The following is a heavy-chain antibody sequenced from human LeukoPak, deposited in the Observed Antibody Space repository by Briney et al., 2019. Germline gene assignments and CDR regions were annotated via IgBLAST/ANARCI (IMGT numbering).Heavy chain of an antibody. D-gene: IGHD1-1*01. CDR1: EFSLRSYS. Sequence: GGALRLSCGASEFSLRSYSMDWVRQAPGKGLEWVSHINSCSSTIYYADAVKGRFTISRDNAGNSLYLHMNRLRAEDTAVYYCARVLLERPGIDSFDMWGQGTMVTVSS. CDR3: ARVLLERPGIDSFDM. CDR2: INSCSSTI. J-gene: IGHJ3*02. V-gene: IGHV3-48*01.